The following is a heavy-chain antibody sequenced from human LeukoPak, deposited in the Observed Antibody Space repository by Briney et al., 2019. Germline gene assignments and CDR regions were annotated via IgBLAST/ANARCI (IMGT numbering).Heavy chain of an antibody. J-gene: IGHJ4*02. D-gene: IGHD5-12*01. CDR2: IYTSGST. CDR1: GGSISSGSYY. CDR3: ARTIGGGYDYDY. Sequence: SETLSLTCTVSGGSISSGSYYWSWIRQPAGKGLEWIGRIYTSGSTNYNPSLKSRVTISVDTSKNKFSLKLSSVTAADTAVYYCARTIGGGYDYDYWGQGTLVTVSS. V-gene: IGHV4-61*02.